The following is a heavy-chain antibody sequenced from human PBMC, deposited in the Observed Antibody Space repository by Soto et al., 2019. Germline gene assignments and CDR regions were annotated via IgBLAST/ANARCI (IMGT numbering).Heavy chain of an antibody. Sequence: EMQVLESGGGLVQPGGSLRLSCAASGFTFSSYGMNWVRQAPGKGLEWVSGIRSDGDTTYNADSVKGRFTVSRDTSKNTVDLQMNTLRAEDTAVYYCAKGKGVGATPDGANCWGQGTLVTVSS. J-gene: IGHJ4*02. D-gene: IGHD1-26*01. CDR2: IRSDGDTT. V-gene: IGHV3-23*01. CDR3: AKGKGVGATPDGANC. CDR1: GFTFSSYG.